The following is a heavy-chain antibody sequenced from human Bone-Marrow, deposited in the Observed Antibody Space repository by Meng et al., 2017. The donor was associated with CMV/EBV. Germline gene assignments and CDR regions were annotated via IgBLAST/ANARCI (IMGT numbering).Heavy chain of an antibody. CDR2: IIPIFGTA. CDR1: GGTFSSYA. V-gene: IGHV1-69*05. D-gene: IGHD2-2*02. CDR3: ARQAGAIVVVPAAIAPYDAFDI. Sequence: SVKVSCKASGGTFSSYAISWVRQAPGQGLEWMGGIIPIFGTANYAQKFQGRVTITTDESTSTAYMELSSLRSEETAVYYCARQAGAIVVVPAAIAPYDAFDIWGQGTMVTVSS. J-gene: IGHJ3*02.